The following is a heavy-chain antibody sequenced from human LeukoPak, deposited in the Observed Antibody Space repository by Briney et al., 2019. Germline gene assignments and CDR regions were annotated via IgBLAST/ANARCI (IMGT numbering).Heavy chain of an antibody. CDR3: ARRKWNGIYCFDY. Sequence: GGSLRLSCAASGFTFGSYWMSWVRQAPGKGLEWVANIKEDGSEKYYVDSVKGRFTISRDNAKNSLYLQMNRLRAEDTAVYYWARRKWNGIYCFDYWGQGTLVTVSS. V-gene: IGHV3-7*05. D-gene: IGHD1-1*01. CDR1: GFTFGSYW. J-gene: IGHJ4*02. CDR2: IKEDGSEK.